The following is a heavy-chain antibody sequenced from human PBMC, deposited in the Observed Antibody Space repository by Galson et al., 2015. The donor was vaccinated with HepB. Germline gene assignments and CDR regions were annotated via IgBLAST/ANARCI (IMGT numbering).Heavy chain of an antibody. D-gene: IGHD5-12*01. J-gene: IGHJ4*02. Sequence: SLRLSCATSGFTFGDYDISWFRQAPGKGPEWVGFIRSKANGGTTDYVASLKGRFTISRDDSKSIAFLQMNSLKEEDTAVYYCTGDRKGGYGPFDYWGQGTLVTVSS. CDR2: IRSKANGGTT. V-gene: IGHV3-49*03. CDR1: GFTFGDYD. CDR3: TGDRKGGYGPFDY.